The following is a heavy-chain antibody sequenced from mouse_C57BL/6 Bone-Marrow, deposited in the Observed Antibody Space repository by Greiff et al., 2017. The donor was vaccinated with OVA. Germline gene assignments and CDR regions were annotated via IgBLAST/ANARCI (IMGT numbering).Heavy chain of an antibody. CDR1: GYTFTSYW. Sequence: QVQLQQPGAELVMPGASVTLSCKAYGYTFTSYWMHWVKQRPGQGLEWIGEIDPSDSYTNYNQKFKGKSKLTVDKSSSTAYMQLSRLTSEDSAVYYWARKDDYPFAYWGQGTLVTFSA. D-gene: IGHD2-4*01. CDR3: ARKDDYPFAY. J-gene: IGHJ3*01. CDR2: IDPSDSYT. V-gene: IGHV1-69*01.